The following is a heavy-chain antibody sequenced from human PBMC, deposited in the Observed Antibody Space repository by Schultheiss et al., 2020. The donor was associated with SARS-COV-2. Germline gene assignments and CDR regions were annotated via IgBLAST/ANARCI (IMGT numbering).Heavy chain of an antibody. CDR2: ISSNGGST. D-gene: IGHD3-22*01. CDR3: ARDQYDSSGYLEYYFDY. Sequence: GGSLRLSCSASGFTFSSYAMHWVRQAPGKGLEYVSAISSNGGSTYYADSVKGRFTISRDNSKNTLYLQMSSLRAEDTAVYYCARDQYDSSGYLEYYFDYWGQGTLVTVSS. V-gene: IGHV3-64D*06. J-gene: IGHJ4*02. CDR1: GFTFSSYA.